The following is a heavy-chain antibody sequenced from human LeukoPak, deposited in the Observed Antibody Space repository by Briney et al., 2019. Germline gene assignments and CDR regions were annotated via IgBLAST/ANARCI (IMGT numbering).Heavy chain of an antibody. CDR3: ARPPRIAVAGYFDY. D-gene: IGHD6-19*01. J-gene: IGHJ4*02. CDR2: IYTTGST. Sequence: SETLSLTCTVSGGSISTSNYYWGWIRQPPGKGLDWIGRIYTTGSTYYNPSLKSRVTISLDTSKNQFSLNLSSVTAADTAVYYCARPPRIAVAGYFDYRGQGTLVTVSS. CDR1: GGSISTSNYY. V-gene: IGHV4-39*07.